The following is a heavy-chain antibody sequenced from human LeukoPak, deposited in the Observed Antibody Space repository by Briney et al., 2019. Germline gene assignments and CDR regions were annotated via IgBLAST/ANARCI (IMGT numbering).Heavy chain of an antibody. CDR2: ISGSGTST. CDR3: AKGRGSSSRWSFEY. J-gene: IGHJ4*02. CDR1: GFAFSDYA. Sequence: AGGSLRLSCAASGFAFSDYAMTWVRQAPGKGLEWVSAISGSGTSTYFADSVKGRFTISRDNSQNTLYLQMNTLRAEDTAVYYCAKGRGSSSRWSFEYWGQGTLVAVSS. V-gene: IGHV3-23*01. D-gene: IGHD6-13*01.